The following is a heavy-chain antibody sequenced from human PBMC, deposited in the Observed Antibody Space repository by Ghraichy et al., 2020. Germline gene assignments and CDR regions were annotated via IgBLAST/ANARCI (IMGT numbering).Heavy chain of an antibody. D-gene: IGHD7-27*01. CDR2: INPNSGGT. V-gene: IGHV1-2*02. CDR3: ARDMVNWGYYEVYAFDI. Sequence: ASVKVSCKASGYTFTGYYMHWVRQAPGQGLEWMGWINPNSGGTNYAQKFQGRVTMTRDTSISTAYMELSRLRSDDTAVYYCARDMVNWGYYEVYAFDIWGQGTMVTVSS. J-gene: IGHJ3*02. CDR1: GYTFTGYY.